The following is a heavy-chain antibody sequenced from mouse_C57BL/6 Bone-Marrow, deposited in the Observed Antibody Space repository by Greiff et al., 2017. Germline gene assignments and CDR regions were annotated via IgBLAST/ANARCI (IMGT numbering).Heavy chain of an antibody. CDR1: GYTFTSYW. J-gene: IGHJ3*01. Sequence: QLQQPGAELVMPGASVKLSCKASGYTFTSYWMHWVKQRPGQGLEWIGEIDPSDSYTNYNQKFKGKSTLTVDKSSSTAYMQLSSLTSEDSAVYYCAREDDYEGFAYWGQGTLVTVSA. CDR3: AREDDYEGFAY. D-gene: IGHD2-4*01. V-gene: IGHV1-69*01. CDR2: IDPSDSYT.